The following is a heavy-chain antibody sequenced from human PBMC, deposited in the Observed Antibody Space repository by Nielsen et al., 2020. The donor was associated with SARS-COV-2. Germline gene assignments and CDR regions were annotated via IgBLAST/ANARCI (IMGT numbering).Heavy chain of an antibody. D-gene: IGHD2-2*02. CDR1: GVSISSYY. Sequence: SETLSLTCTVSGVSISSYYWSWIRQAPGKGLEWIGYIYHTGTTNYNPSLRNRVTISIDTYRKQSSLRLASVSAADTAVYFCARGHLVVVPSPILGLGPFFYSFYLDVWGKGTTVIVSS. J-gene: IGHJ6*03. CDR2: IYHTGTT. CDR3: ARGHLVVVPSPILGLGPFFYSFYLDV. V-gene: IGHV4-59*12.